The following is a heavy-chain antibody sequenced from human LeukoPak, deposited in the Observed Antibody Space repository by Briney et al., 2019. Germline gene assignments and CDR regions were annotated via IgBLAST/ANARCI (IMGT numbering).Heavy chain of an antibody. CDR2: IYHSGST. CDR1: DYSISSGYY. J-gene: IGHJ4*02. D-gene: IGHD3-3*01. V-gene: IGHV4-38-2*02. CDR3: ARGLASGYPPIPFDY. Sequence: SETLSLTCTVSDYSISSGYYWGWIRQPPGKGLEWIGSIYHSGSTYYNPSLKSRVTISVDTSKNQFSLSLDSVTAADTAVYYCARGLASGYPPIPFDYWGQGTLVTVSS.